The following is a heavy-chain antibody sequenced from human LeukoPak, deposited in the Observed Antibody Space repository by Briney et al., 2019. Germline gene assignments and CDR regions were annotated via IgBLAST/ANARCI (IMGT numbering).Heavy chain of an antibody. CDR3: AKDFGGVALDY. CDR1: GFTFDDYA. D-gene: IGHD3-16*01. J-gene: IGHJ4*02. Sequence: GGSLRLSCAASGFTFDDYAMHWVRQAPGKGLEWVSGISWNSGSIGYADSVKGRFTISRDNSKNTLYLQMNSLGAEDTAVYYCAKDFGGVALDYWGQGTLVTVSS. V-gene: IGHV3-9*01. CDR2: ISWNSGSI.